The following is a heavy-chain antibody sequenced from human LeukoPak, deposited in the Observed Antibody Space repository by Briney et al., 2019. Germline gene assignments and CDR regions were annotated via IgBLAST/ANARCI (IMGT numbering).Heavy chain of an antibody. V-gene: IGHV4-34*01. CDR1: GGSFSGYY. Sequence: SETLSLTCAVYGGSFSGYYWSWIRLPPGKGLEWIGEINHSGSTNYNPSLKSRVTISVDTSKNQFSLKLSSVTAADTAVYYCARSPDPFYYYGMDVWGQGTTVTVSS. CDR2: INHSGST. D-gene: IGHD1-14*01. CDR3: ARSPDPFYYYGMDV. J-gene: IGHJ6*02.